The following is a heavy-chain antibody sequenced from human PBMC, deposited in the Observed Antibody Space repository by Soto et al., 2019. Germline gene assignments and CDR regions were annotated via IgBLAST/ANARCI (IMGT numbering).Heavy chain of an antibody. J-gene: IGHJ6*03. CDR2: IYYSGST. D-gene: IGHD2-2*01. Sequence: SETLSLTCTVSGGSISSYYWSWIRQPPGKGLEWIGYIYYSGSTNYNPSLKSRVTISVDTSKNQFSLKLSSVTAADTAVYYCARAFLHTPPDIVVVPAAQGYYYYMDVWGKGTTVTVSS. CDR1: GGSISSYY. V-gene: IGHV4-59*08. CDR3: ARAFLHTPPDIVVVPAAQGYYYYMDV.